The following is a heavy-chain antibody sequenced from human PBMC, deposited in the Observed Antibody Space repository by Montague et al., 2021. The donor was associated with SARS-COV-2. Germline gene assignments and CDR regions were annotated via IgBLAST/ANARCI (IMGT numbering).Heavy chain of an antibody. J-gene: IGHJ4*02. V-gene: IGHV4-61*02. CDR3: ARAYSGGWAHLDN. CDR1: GGSISSGSYY. D-gene: IGHD5-12*01. CDR2: IYTSGTT. Sequence: TLSLTCTVSGGSISSGSYYWSWIRQPAGKGLEWIGRIYTSGTTDYSFSLKSRVTISVDTSKNQFSLKLTSVTAADTAVYYCARAYSGGWAHLDNWGQGTLVTVSS.